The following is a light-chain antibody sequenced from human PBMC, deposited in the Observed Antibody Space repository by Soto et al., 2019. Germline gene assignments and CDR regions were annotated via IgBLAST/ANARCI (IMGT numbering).Light chain of an antibody. CDR1: QSVSSN. J-gene: IGKJ1*01. V-gene: IGKV3-15*01. Sequence: IGMSQSPATLSVSPEERATLSCRASQSVSSNLAWYQQKPGQAPRLLIYGASTRATGIPARFSGSGSGTDFTLTISRLEPEDFAVHYCQQYGSSRTFGQGTKVDIK. CDR3: QQYGSSRT. CDR2: GAS.